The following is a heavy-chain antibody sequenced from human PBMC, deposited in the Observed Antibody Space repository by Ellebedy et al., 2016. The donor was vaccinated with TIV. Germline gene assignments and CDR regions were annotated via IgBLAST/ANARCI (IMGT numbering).Heavy chain of an antibody. CDR3: ARRAIMSGSTSETWLDP. CDR1: GGSISSYY. J-gene: IGHJ5*02. D-gene: IGHD2/OR15-2a*01. V-gene: IGHV4-59*01. Sequence: SETLSLTXTVSGGSISSYYWNWIRQPPGKGLEWIGHIYYGGSTIYNPSLNSRVTISMDTSKNHFSLELRSVSAADTAVYYCARRAIMSGSTSETWLDPWGQGTLVTASS. CDR2: IYYGGST.